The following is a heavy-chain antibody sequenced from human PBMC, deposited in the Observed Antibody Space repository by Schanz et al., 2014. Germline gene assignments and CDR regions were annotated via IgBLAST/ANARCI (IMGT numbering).Heavy chain of an antibody. J-gene: IGHJ4*02. CDR1: GFTFSGYS. V-gene: IGHV3-7*01. CDR2: IKEDGSVK. D-gene: IGHD3-10*01. CDR3: VSSGSYSSYAF. Sequence: EVQLVESGGGLVQPGGSLRLSCAASGFTFSGYSMNWVRQAPGKGLEWVANIKEDGSVKDYVDSVKGRFTISRDNAKNSLYLQMTSLRAEDTAVYHCVSSGSYSSYAFWGQGTLVTVSS.